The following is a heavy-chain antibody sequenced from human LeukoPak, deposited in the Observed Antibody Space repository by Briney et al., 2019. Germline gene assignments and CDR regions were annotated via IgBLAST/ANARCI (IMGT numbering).Heavy chain of an antibody. D-gene: IGHD4-17*01. Sequence: GASVKVSCKASGYTFTGYYMHWVRQAPGQGLEWMGWINPNSGGTNYAQKFQGRVTMTRGTSISTAYMELSRLRSDDTAVYYCARGGLNYGDYGNCFDYWGQGTLVTVSS. J-gene: IGHJ4*02. CDR3: ARGGLNYGDYGNCFDY. V-gene: IGHV1-2*02. CDR1: GYTFTGYY. CDR2: INPNSGGT.